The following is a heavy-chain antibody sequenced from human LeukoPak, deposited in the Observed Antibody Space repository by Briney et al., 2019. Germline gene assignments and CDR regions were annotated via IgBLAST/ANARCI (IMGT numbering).Heavy chain of an antibody. V-gene: IGHV4-59*12. J-gene: IGHJ4*02. CDR1: GGSISSNY. CDR3: ARAQIYYYDSSGYYFDYFDY. CDR2: IYYSGTT. Sequence: SETLSLTCTVSGGSISSNYWSWIRQPPGKGLEWIGCIYYSGTTNYNPSLKSRVTISVDTSKNQFSLKLSSVTAADTAVYYCARAQIYYYDSSGYYFDYFDYWGQGTLVTVSS. D-gene: IGHD3-22*01.